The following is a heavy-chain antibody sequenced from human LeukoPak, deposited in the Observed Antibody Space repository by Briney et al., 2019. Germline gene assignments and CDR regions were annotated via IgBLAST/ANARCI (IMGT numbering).Heavy chain of an antibody. CDR2: INHSGST. CDR1: GGSFRGYY. Sequence: SETLSLTCAVYGGSFRGYYWSWIGQPPGKGLEWLGEINHSGSTHYNPSLKSRVTISVDTSKNQFSLKLSSVTAADTAVYYCAREPTLPGIVAAGRWAFDIWGQGTMVTVSS. CDR3: AREPTLPGIVAAGRWAFDI. D-gene: IGHD6-13*01. V-gene: IGHV4-34*01. J-gene: IGHJ3*02.